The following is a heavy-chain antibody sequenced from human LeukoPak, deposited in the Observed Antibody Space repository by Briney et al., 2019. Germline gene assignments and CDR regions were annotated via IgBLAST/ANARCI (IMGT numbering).Heavy chain of an antibody. D-gene: IGHD2-15*01. CDR2: IKSKTDGGTT. CDR3: TIDREVVVVTDYFHY. Sequence: GGSLRLSCAASGFTFSNAWMSWVRQAPGKGLEWVGRIKSKTDGGTTDYAAPVKGRFTISRDDSKNTLYLQMNSLKTEDTAVYYCTIDREVVVVTDYFHYWGQGTLVTVSS. V-gene: IGHV3-15*01. J-gene: IGHJ4*02. CDR1: GFTFSNAW.